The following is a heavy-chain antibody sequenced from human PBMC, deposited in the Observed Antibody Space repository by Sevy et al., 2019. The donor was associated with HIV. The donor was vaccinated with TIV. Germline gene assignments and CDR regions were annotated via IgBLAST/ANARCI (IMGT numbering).Heavy chain of an antibody. D-gene: IGHD3-22*01. Sequence: GGSLRLSCAASGFTFSTYAMYWVRQAPGKGLEYVSAISGGGGNTYYGTSVKGRFTVSRDNAKNTLYLQMGSRRAVEMAVYYFARKYDVTSVYPRYSIDVWVQGTMVIVSS. CDR2: ISGGGGNT. J-gene: IGHJ6*02. V-gene: IGHV3-64*01. CDR1: GFTFSTYA. CDR3: ARKYDVTSVYPRYSIDV.